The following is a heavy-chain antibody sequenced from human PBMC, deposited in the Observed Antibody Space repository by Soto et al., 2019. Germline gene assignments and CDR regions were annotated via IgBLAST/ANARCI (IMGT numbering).Heavy chain of an antibody. V-gene: IGHV5-51*01. CDR1: GYSFTSYW. J-gene: IGHJ6*02. Sequence: PGESLKISCPGSGYSFTSYWIGWVRQMPGKGLEWMGIIYPGDSNTRYSPSLQGQVTISVDKSISTAYLQWSSLKATDTAMYYCARHAYDFWSGHPNPRYYYGMDVWGQGTTVTVS. CDR2: IYPGDSNT. CDR3: ARHAYDFWSGHPNPRYYYGMDV. D-gene: IGHD3-3*01.